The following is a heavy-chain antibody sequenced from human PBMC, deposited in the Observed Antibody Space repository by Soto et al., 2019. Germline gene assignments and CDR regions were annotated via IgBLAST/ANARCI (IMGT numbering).Heavy chain of an antibody. Sequence: PSETLSLTCTVSGGSISSSSYYWGWIRQPPGKGLEWIGSIYYSGSTYYNPSLKSRVTISVDTSKNQFSLKLSSVTAADTAVYYCARLRVEVTTGARYGMDVWGQGTTVTVSS. J-gene: IGHJ6*02. D-gene: IGHD2-21*02. CDR2: IYYSGST. V-gene: IGHV4-39*01. CDR3: ARLRVEVTTGARYGMDV. CDR1: GGSISSSSYY.